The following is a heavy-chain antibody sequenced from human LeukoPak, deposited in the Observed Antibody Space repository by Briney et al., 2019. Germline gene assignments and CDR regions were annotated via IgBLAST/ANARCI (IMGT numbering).Heavy chain of an antibody. CDR1: GGSFSDYS. CDR2: IIHSAST. D-gene: IGHD3-16*01. J-gene: IGHJ5*02. V-gene: IGHV4-34*12. Sequence: SETLSLTCAVYGGSFSDYSWSWLRQTPEKGLEWIGEIIHSASTNYNPSLKSRVIMSVDTSKNQFSLKLRSVTAADTAVYYCARHGVVTWFDPWGQGTLVTVSS. CDR3: ARHGVVTWFDP.